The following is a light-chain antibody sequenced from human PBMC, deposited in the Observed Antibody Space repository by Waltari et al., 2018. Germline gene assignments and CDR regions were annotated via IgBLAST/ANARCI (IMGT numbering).Light chain of an antibody. CDR1: QTITSY. J-gene: IGKJ1*01. Sequence: DIQMTQSPSSLSASVGDRVTITCRASQTITSYLNWYQQKPGNAPKLLIYAASSLQSGCPYRFSGSGSGTDFTLTISSLQPEDFAAYYCQQSYTTPRTFGQGTKVEIK. CDR3: QQSYTTPRT. CDR2: AAS. V-gene: IGKV1-39*01.